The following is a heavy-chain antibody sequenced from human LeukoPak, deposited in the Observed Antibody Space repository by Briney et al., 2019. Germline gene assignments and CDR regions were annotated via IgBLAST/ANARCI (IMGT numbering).Heavy chain of an antibody. CDR2: IIPIFGTA. CDR3: ARGFRVRDGPYYFDY. Sequence: ASVKVSCKASGGTFSSYAISWVRQAPGQGLEWMGGIIPIFGTANYAQRFQGRVTITTDESTSTAYMELSSLRSEDTAVYYCARGFRVRDGPYYFDYWGQGTLVTVSS. D-gene: IGHD5-24*01. J-gene: IGHJ4*02. V-gene: IGHV1-69*05. CDR1: GGTFSSYA.